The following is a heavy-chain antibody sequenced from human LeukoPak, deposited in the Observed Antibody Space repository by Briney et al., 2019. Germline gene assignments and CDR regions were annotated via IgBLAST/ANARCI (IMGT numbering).Heavy chain of an antibody. CDR2: IYYSGST. CDR3: ARDNWNYGSSMDV. D-gene: IGHD1-7*01. CDR1: GGSVSSYY. Sequence: SETLSLTCTVSGGSVSSYYWSWIRQPPGKGLEWIGYIYYSGSTDYNPSLKSRVTISVDTSKNQFSLKLSSVTAADTAVYHCARDNWNYGSSMDVWGQGTTVTVSS. V-gene: IGHV4-59*02. J-gene: IGHJ6*02.